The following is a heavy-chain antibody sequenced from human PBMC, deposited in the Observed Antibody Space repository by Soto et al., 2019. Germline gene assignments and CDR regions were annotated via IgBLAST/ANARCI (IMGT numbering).Heavy chain of an antibody. CDR1: GFTFRTYT. D-gene: IGHD3-10*01. CDR3: ARDRGYDAHDYYYNAMDV. Sequence: GGSLRLSCISSGFTFRTYTMNWVRQAPGKGLEWVSGIRGFSPYTFYAESVRGRFTISRDNAKNSLFLQMDSLRAEDTAVYYCARDRGYDAHDYYYNAMDVWGQGTTVTVSS. J-gene: IGHJ6*02. V-gene: IGHV3-21*01. CDR2: IRGFSPYT.